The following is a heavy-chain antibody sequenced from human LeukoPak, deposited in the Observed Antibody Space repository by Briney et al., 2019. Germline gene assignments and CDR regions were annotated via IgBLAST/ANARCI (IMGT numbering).Heavy chain of an antibody. CDR2: IKSKTDGGTT. CDR3: ISSSVPMIRNYFDY. Sequence: GGSLRLSCAASGFTFSNAWMSWVRQAPGKGLEWVGRIKSKTDGGTTDYAAPVRGRFTISRDDSKNTLYLQMNSLETEDTAVYYCISSSVPMIRNYFDYWGLGTLVTVSS. D-gene: IGHD3-10*01. J-gene: IGHJ4*02. V-gene: IGHV3-15*01. CDR1: GFTFSNAW.